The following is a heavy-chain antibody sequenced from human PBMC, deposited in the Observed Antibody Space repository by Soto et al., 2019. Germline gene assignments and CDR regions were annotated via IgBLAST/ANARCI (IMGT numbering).Heavy chain of an antibody. D-gene: IGHD3-10*01. CDR1: GSSMSGYF. CDR3: ARDGLPGAY. V-gene: IGHV4-4*07. CDR2: IYVNGNT. J-gene: IGHJ4*02. Sequence: PSETLSLTCTVSGSSMSGYFWSWTRQPAGKGLEWIGRIYVNGNTDYNPSLRSRVTMSVDTSKNQLSLKLTSVTAAVTAMYYCARDGLPGAYWGQGTLVTVSS.